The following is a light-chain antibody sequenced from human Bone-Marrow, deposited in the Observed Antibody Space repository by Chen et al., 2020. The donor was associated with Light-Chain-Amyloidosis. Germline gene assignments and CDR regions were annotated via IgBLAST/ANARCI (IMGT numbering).Light chain of an antibody. Sequence: DMVMTQSPLSLPVTPGDPASISCRSSQSLLHANGYNYLDWYLQKPGQSPQLRIYLGSNRASGVPDRFSGSGSGTDFTLKISRVEAEDVGVYYCMQALQSVTFGQGTRLEI. V-gene: IGKV2-28*01. CDR2: LGS. CDR1: QSLLHANGYNY. J-gene: IGKJ5*01. CDR3: MQALQSVT.